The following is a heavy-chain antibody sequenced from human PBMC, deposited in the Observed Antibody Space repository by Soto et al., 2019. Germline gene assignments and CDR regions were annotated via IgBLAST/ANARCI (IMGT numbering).Heavy chain of an antibody. CDR1: GFTFSSYS. D-gene: IGHD3-10*01. CDR2: ISSSSYI. Sequence: GGSLRLSCAASGFTFSSYSMNWVRQAPGKGLEWVSSISSSSYIYYADSVKGRFTISRDNAKNSLYLQMNSLRAEDTAVYYCARDGAISLESYYMDVWGKGTTVTVSS. J-gene: IGHJ6*03. V-gene: IGHV3-21*01. CDR3: ARDGAISLESYYMDV.